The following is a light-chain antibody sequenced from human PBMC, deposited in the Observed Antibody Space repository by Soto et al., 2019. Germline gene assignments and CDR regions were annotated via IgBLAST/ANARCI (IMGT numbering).Light chain of an antibody. V-gene: IGLV1-40*01. CDR3: QSYDSSLSGYV. Sequence: QSVLTQPPSVSGAPGQRVTISCTGSSSNIGAGYDVHWYQHLPGTAPKLLIYGNSNRPSGVPDRFSGSKSGTSASLAITGLQAEDEADYYGQSYDSSLSGYVFVTGTKVTVL. CDR2: GNS. J-gene: IGLJ1*01. CDR1: SSNIGAGYD.